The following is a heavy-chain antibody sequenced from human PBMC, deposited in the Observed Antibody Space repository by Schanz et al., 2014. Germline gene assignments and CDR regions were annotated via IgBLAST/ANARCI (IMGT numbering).Heavy chain of an antibody. V-gene: IGHV3-21*01. D-gene: IGHD2-21*02. CDR3: ARPSDSSWYMDV. CDR1: GFTFSSYA. CDR2: ISSSSSYI. J-gene: IGHJ6*03. Sequence: EVQLLESGGGLVQPGGSLRLSCAASGFTFSSYAMSWVRQAPGKGLEWVSSISSSSSYISYADSVMGRFTISRDNAKNSLYLQMNSLRAEDTAVYYCARPSDSSWYMDVWGKGTTVTVSS.